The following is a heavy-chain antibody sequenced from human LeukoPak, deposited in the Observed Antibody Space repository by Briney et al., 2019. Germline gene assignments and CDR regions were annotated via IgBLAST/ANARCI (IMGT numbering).Heavy chain of an antibody. J-gene: IGHJ4*02. CDR3: AAGPWELDF. V-gene: IGHV4-4*09. D-gene: IGHD1-26*01. CDR2: IYNGGNT. CDR1: GVSINTYY. Sequence: SETLSLTCTVSGVSINTYYASWIRQAPGKGLEFIGFIYNGGNTNYNPSLKSRATISVDTSNNQFSLRLTSVTAADTAVYYCAAGPWELDFWGQGTLVTVSS.